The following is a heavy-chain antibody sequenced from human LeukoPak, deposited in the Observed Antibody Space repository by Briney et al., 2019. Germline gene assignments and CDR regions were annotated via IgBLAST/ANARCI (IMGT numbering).Heavy chain of an antibody. Sequence: PGGSLRLSCAASGFTFSSYAMSWVRQAPGKGLEWVSAISGSGGSTYYADSVKGRFTISRDNSKNTLYLQMNSLRAEDTAVYYCAKGGAVAGTTDVRPLDYWGQGTLVTVSS. J-gene: IGHJ4*02. D-gene: IGHD6-19*01. CDR1: GFTFSSYA. CDR2: ISGSGGST. V-gene: IGHV3-23*01. CDR3: AKGGAVAGTTDVRPLDY.